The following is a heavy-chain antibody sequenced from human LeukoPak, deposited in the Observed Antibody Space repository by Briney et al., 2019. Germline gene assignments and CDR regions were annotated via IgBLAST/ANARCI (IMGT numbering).Heavy chain of an antibody. CDR3: ARVLGYYYDSRGHDY. Sequence: GGSLRLSCAASGFIFSNYNMNWVRQAPGKGLEWVSSISTSSSYIYYADSVKGRFTISRDNAKNSLYLQMNSLRGEDTAVYYCARVLGYYYDSRGHDYWGQGTLVTVSS. D-gene: IGHD3-22*01. J-gene: IGHJ4*02. CDR1: GFIFSNYN. CDR2: ISTSSSYI. V-gene: IGHV3-21*01.